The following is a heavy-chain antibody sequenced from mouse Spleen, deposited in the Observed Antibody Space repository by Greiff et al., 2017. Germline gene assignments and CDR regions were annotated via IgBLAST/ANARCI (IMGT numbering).Heavy chain of an antibody. D-gene: IGHD1-1*01. CDR2: INPSSGYT. V-gene: IGHV1-4*02. Sequence: VQLQQSAAELARPGASVKMSCKASGYTFTSYTMHWVKQRPGQGLEWIGYINPSSGYTEYNQKFKDKTTLTADKSSSTAYMQLSSLTSEDSAVYYCARRGYYYGSSYVAWFAYWGQGTLGTVSA. CDR3: ARRGYYYGSSYVAWFAY. J-gene: IGHJ3*01. CDR1: GYTFTSYT.